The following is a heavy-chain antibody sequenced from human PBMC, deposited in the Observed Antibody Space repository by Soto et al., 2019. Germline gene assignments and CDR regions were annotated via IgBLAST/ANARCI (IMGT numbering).Heavy chain of an antibody. CDR3: ARGDYEIVKGYFDDWLEP. CDR1: GGSFTNST. J-gene: IGHJ5*02. D-gene: IGHD3-16*01. V-gene: IGHV1-69*08. Sequence: QVQLVQSGAEVKKPGSSVKVSCKTSGGSFTNSTISWVRQAPGQGRVWMGRVIPFIETPNYAPQFQGRVTITEDKFTNITFLELSSLRSKNTAIYYCARGDYEIVKGYFDDWLEPWGQGTILTVSS. CDR2: VIPFIETP.